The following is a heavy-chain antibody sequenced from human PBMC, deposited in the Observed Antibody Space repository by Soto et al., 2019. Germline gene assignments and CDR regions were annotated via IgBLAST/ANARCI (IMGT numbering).Heavy chain of an antibody. CDR2: ITASGGGT. J-gene: IGHJ6*03. V-gene: IGHV3-23*01. Sequence: GGSLRLSCAASGFTFSRYAMSWVRQDPAKGLEWFSAITASGGGTSYADSVKGRYTISRDNAKNTLYLQMNSLRAEDTAVYYCARAQLTANYMDVWGKGTTVTVSS. CDR3: ARAQLTANYMDV. D-gene: IGHD1-1*01. CDR1: GFTFSRYA.